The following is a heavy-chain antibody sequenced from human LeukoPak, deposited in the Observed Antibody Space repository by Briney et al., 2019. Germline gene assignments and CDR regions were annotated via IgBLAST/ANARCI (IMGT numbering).Heavy chain of an antibody. J-gene: IGHJ3*02. Sequence: SETLSLTCAVYGGSISSYYWSWIRQPPEKGLEWIGYIYYSGSTNYNPSLKSRVTISVDTSKNQFSLKLSSVTAADTAVYYCARAGITMVRGVIITSSSRYAFDIWGQGTMVTVSS. CDR3: ARAGITMVRGVIITSSSRYAFDI. CDR1: GGSISSYY. CDR2: IYYSGST. D-gene: IGHD3-10*01. V-gene: IGHV4-59*01.